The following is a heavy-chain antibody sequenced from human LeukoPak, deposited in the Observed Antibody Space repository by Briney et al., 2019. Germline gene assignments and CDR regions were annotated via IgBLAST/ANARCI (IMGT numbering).Heavy chain of an antibody. Sequence: SETLSLTCSVSGGSLSSSSYYWDWIRQPPGKGLEWIGSIYYSGSTYYNPSLKSRVTISVDTSKNQFSLKLSSVTAADTAVYYCARYCSGGSCRTDYFDYWGQGTLVTVSS. CDR1: GGSLSSSSYY. CDR2: IYYSGST. CDR3: ARYCSGGSCRTDYFDY. J-gene: IGHJ4*02. D-gene: IGHD2-15*01. V-gene: IGHV4-39*07.